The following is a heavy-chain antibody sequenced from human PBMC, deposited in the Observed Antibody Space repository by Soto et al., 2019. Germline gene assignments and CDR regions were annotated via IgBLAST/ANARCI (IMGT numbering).Heavy chain of an antibody. CDR3: AKAHIVVVTAILPYWYFDL. CDR2: ISGSGGST. Sequence: EVQLVESGGGLVKPGGSLRLSCAASGFTFSSYAMSWVRQAPGKGLEWVSAISGSGGSTYYADSVKGRFTISRDNSKNTLYLQMNSLRAEDTAVYYCAKAHIVVVTAILPYWYFDLWGRGTLVTVSS. CDR1: GFTFSSYA. V-gene: IGHV3-23*04. D-gene: IGHD2-21*02. J-gene: IGHJ2*01.